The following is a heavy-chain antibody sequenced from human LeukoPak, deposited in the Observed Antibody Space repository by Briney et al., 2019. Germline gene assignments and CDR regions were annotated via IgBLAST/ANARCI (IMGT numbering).Heavy chain of an antibody. V-gene: IGHV4-38-2*02. Sequence: SETLSVTCAVSGYSISSAYYWGWIRQPPGKGLEWIGSIYYSGSTHYSPSLKSRVTISVYTSKNQFSLKVSSVTAADTAVYYCAREGTFFGVVSYYYYYMDVWGKGTTVTVSS. CDR1: GYSISSAYY. CDR2: IYYSGST. D-gene: IGHD3-3*01. CDR3: AREGTFFGVVSYYYYYMDV. J-gene: IGHJ6*03.